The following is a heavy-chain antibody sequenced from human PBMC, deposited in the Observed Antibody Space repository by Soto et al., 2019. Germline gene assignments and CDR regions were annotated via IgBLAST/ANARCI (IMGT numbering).Heavy chain of an antibody. CDR2: IGTAGDT. V-gene: IGHV3-13*04. D-gene: IGHD3-10*01. Sequence: EVQLVESGGGLVQPGGSLRLSCAASGFTFSSYDMHWVRQATGKGLEWVSAIGTAGDTYYPGSVKVRFTIPRENAKISLYLQMNSLRAWDTAVYYCARDGPRPFSSGSYYYYGRDVWGHGTTVTFSS. J-gene: IGHJ6*02. CDR1: GFTFSSYD. CDR3: ARDGPRPFSSGSYYYYGRDV.